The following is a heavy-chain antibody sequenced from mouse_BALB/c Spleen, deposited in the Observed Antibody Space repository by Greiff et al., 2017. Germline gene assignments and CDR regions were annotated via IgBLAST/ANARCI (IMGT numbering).Heavy chain of an antibody. J-gene: IGHJ4*01. D-gene: IGHD2-10*01. CDR3: ARDRAYYGNYDAMDY. CDR1: GFTFTDYY. V-gene: IGHV7-3*02. Sequence: EVKVVESGGGLVQPGGSLRLSCAPSGFTFTDYYMSWVRQPPGQALEWLGFIRNKANGYTTEYSASVKGRFTISRDNSQSILYLQMNTLRAEDSATYYCARDRAYYGNYDAMDYWGQGTSVTVSS. CDR2: IRNKANGYTT.